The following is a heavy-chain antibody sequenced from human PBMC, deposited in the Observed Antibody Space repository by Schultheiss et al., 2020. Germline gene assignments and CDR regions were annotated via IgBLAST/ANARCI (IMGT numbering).Heavy chain of an antibody. V-gene: IGHV3-74*01. Sequence: GGSLRLSCAASGFTFSSYWMQWVRQAPGKGLVWVSRINSDGSSTRYADSVKGRFTISRDNAKNTLYLQVNSLRAEDTAVYYCTRDSRLGATSGDYYGMDVWGKGTTVTVAS. CDR2: INSDGSST. D-gene: IGHD1-26*01. CDR3: TRDSRLGATSGDYYGMDV. J-gene: IGHJ6*04. CDR1: GFTFSSYW.